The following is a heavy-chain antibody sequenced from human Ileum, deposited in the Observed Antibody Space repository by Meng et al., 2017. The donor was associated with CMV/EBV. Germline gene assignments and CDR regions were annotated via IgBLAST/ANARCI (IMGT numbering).Heavy chain of an antibody. V-gene: IGHV3-48*04. J-gene: IGHJ5*02. CDR1: GFTVSSNY. Sequence: GESLKISCAASGFTVSSNYMSWVRQAPGKGLEWVSYISSSSSTIYYADSVKGRFTISRDNAKNSLYLQMNSLRAEDTAVYYCAKDCWFDPWGQGTLVTVSS. CDR3: AKDCWFDP. CDR2: ISSSSSTI.